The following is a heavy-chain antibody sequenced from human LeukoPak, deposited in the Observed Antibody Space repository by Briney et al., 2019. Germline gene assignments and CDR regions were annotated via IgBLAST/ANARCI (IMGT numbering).Heavy chain of an antibody. J-gene: IGHJ4*02. Sequence: SETLSLTCAVYGGSFSGYYWSWIRQPPGKGLEWIGEINHSGSTNYNPSLKSRVTISVDTSKSQFSLKLSSVTAADTAVYYCARIVPAAEFDYWGQGTLVTVSS. V-gene: IGHV4-34*01. D-gene: IGHD2-2*01. CDR2: INHSGST. CDR3: ARIVPAAEFDY. CDR1: GGSFSGYY.